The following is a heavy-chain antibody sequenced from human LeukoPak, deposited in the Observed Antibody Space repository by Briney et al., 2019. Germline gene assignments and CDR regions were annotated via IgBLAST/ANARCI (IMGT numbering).Heavy chain of an antibody. J-gene: IGHJ4*02. CDR3: ARNNSIMENFDS. CDR1: GGPISRSTTFY. V-gene: IGHV4-39*01. CDR2: IYYSGST. Sequence: SETLSLTCTVSGGPISRSTTFYWGCIRQSPGKGLEWIGSIYYSGSTYYNPSLKSRVTISVDTSKNQFSLNLNSVTVADTAVYYCARNNSIMENFDSWGQGTLVTVSS. D-gene: IGHD3-16*01.